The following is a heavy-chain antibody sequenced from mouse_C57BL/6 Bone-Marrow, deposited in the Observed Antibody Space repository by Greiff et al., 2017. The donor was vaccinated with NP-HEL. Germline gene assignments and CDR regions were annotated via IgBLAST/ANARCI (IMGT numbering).Heavy chain of an antibody. J-gene: IGHJ3*01. CDR3: ARPLWLLVFAY. V-gene: IGHV1-22*01. D-gene: IGHD2-3*01. Sequence: VQLQQSGPELVKPGASVKMSCKASGYKFTDYNMHWVKQSHGKSLEWIGYINPNNGGTSYNQKFKGKATLTVNKSSSTAYMELRSLTSEDSAVYYCARPLWLLVFAYWGQGTLVTVSA. CDR2: INPNNGGT. CDR1: GYKFTDYN.